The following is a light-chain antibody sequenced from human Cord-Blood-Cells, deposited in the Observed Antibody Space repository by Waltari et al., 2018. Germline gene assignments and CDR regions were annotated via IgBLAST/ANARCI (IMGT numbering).Light chain of an antibody. CDR1: QGISSY. V-gene: IGKV1-8*01. CDR2: AAS. CDR3: QQYYSYPLT. J-gene: IGKJ4*01. Sequence: AIRMPHSPSSFSPSTGDRVTITCRASQGISSYLAWYQQKPGKAPKLLIYAASTLESGVPSRFSGSGSGTDFTLTISCLQSEDFATYYCQQYYSYPLTFGGGTKVEIK.